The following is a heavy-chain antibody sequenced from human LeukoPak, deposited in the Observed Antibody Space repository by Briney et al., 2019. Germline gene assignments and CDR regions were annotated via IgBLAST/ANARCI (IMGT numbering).Heavy chain of an antibody. D-gene: IGHD3-3*02. CDR2: IKQDGSEK. CDR3: ARAAFWDYFDY. J-gene: IGHJ4*02. CDR1: GFTFSSYG. V-gene: IGHV3-7*01. Sequence: GGSLRPSCAASGFTFSSYGMHWVRQAPGKGLEWVANIKQDGSEKYYVDSVKGRFTISRDNAKNSLYLQMNSLRAEDTAVYYCARAAFWDYFDYWGQGTLVTVSS.